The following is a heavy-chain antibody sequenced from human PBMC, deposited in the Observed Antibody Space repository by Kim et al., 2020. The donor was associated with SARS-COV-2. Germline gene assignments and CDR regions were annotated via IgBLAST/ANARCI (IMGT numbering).Heavy chain of an antibody. J-gene: IGHJ4*02. CDR3: AKGTPYYYGSMYYFDY. Sequence: SVKGRFTISRENAKNSLYLQMNSLRAEDTALYYCAKGTPYYYGSMYYFDYWGQGTLVTVSS. V-gene: IGHV3-9*01. D-gene: IGHD3-10*01.